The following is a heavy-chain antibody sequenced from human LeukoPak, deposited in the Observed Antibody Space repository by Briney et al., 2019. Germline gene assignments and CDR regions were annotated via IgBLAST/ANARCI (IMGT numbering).Heavy chain of an antibody. CDR1: GFTFSSYE. Sequence: RGSLRLSCAASGFTFSSYEMNWVRQAPGKGLEWVSYISSSGSTIYYADSVKGRFTISRDNAKNSLYLQMNSLRAEDTAVYYCAREAKMRAGAPLYWGQGTLVTVSS. CDR2: ISSSGSTI. D-gene: IGHD1-26*01. V-gene: IGHV3-48*03. J-gene: IGHJ4*02. CDR3: AREAKMRAGAPLY.